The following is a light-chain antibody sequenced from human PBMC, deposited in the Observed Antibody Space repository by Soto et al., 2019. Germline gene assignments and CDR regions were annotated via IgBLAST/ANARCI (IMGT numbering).Light chain of an antibody. CDR2: EGS. CDR1: SSDVGSYNF. V-gene: IGLV2-23*03. Sequence: QSVLTQPASVSGSPGQSITISCTGISSDVGSYNFVSWYQQQSGKAPKLMIYEGSKRPSGLSNRFSGSTSGNTASLTISGLQSEDEADYYCCSYAGSSTFVVFGGGTKLTVL. CDR3: CSYAGSSTFVV. J-gene: IGLJ2*01.